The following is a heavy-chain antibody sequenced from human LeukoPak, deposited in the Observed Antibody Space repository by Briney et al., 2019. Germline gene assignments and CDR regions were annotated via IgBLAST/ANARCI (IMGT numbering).Heavy chain of an antibody. CDR2: ISGSGGST. Sequence: GGSLRLSCAASGFTFSSYAMSWVRQAPGKGLEWVSAISGSGGSTYYADSVKGRFTISRDNSKNTLYLQMNSLRAEDTAVYHCAKGKSSYSSGWYRWGQGTLVTVSS. CDR1: GFTFSSYA. V-gene: IGHV3-23*01. J-gene: IGHJ4*02. CDR3: AKGKSSYSSGWYR. D-gene: IGHD6-19*01.